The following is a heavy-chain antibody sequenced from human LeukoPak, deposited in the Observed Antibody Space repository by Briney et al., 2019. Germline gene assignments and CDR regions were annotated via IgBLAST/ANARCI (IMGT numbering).Heavy chain of an antibody. D-gene: IGHD6-6*01. V-gene: IGHV4-34*01. J-gene: IGHJ4*02. CDR1: GGSFSGYY. CDR2: INHSGST. CDR3: APRGGYSSSSDY. Sequence: PSETLSLTCAVYGGSFSGYYWSWIRQPPGKGLEWIGEINHSGSTNYNPSLKSRVTISVDTSKNQFSLKLSSVTAADTAVYYCAPRGGYSSSSDYWGQGTLVTVSS.